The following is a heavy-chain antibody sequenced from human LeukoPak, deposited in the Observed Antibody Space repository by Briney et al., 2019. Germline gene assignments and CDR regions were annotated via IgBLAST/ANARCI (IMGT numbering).Heavy chain of an antibody. J-gene: IGHJ3*02. CDR1: GYTFTSYG. V-gene: IGHV1-18*01. CDR2: ISAYNGNT. D-gene: IGHD1-14*01. Sequence: ASVKVSCKASGYTFTSYGISWVRQAPGQGLEWMGRISAYNGNTNYAQKHQGRVTMTTDTSTTTAYMELRSLRSDDTAVYYCARDDKYGEPDAFDIWGQGTLVTVS. CDR3: ARDDKYGEPDAFDI.